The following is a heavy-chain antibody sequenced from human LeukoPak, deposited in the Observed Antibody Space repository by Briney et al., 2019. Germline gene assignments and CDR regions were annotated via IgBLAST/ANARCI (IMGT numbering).Heavy chain of an antibody. Sequence: SETLSLTCTVSGGSISSGDYYWSWIRQPPGKGLEWIAYMYYSGSTYYNPSLKSRVTISVDTSKNQFSLKLSSVTAADTAVYYCARQAGSSYLSYYFDYWGQGTLVTVSS. J-gene: IGHJ4*02. V-gene: IGHV4-30-4*01. CDR1: GGSISSGDYY. CDR3: ARQAGSSYLSYYFDY. D-gene: IGHD6-6*01. CDR2: MYYSGST.